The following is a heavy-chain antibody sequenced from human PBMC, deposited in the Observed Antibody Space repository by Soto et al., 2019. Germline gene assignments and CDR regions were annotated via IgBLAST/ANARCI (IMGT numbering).Heavy chain of an antibody. CDR2: INSDGSST. D-gene: IGHD2-2*01. CDR3: SCYADYYYYYYMDV. V-gene: IGHV3-74*01. CDR1: GFTFSSYW. Sequence: GGSLRLSCAASGFTFSSYWMHWVRQAPGKGLVWVSRINSDGSSTSYADSVKGRFTISRDNAKNTLYLQMNSLRAEDTAVYYCSCYADYYYYYYMDVWGKGTTVTVSS. J-gene: IGHJ6*03.